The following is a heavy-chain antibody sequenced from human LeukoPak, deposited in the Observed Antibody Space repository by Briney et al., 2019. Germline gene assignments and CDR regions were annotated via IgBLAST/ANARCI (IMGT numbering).Heavy chain of an antibody. V-gene: IGHV4-4*02. Sequence: SGTLSLTCGVSGGSISSSYWWSWVRQPPGKGLEWIGEIYHSGSTNYNPSLKSRVSISVDTSKNQFSLKLRSVTAADTAVYYCARHGEHFNYDSSGSNYFDTWGQGTLVSVSS. J-gene: IGHJ5*02. D-gene: IGHD3-22*01. CDR3: ARHGEHFNYDSSGSNYFDT. CDR1: GGSISSSYW. CDR2: IYHSGST.